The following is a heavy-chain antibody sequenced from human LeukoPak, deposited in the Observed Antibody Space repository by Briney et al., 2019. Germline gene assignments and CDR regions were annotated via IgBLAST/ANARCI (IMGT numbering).Heavy chain of an antibody. J-gene: IGHJ4*02. CDR2: IYYSGST. Sequence: PSETLSLTCTVSGGSISSSSYYWGWIRQPPGKGLEWIGSIYYSGSTYYNPSLKSRVTISVDTSKNQFSLKLSSVTAADTAVYYCARHPIEQQLDYWGQGTLVTVSS. D-gene: IGHD6-13*01. V-gene: IGHV4-39*01. CDR1: GGSISSSSYY. CDR3: ARHPIEQQLDY.